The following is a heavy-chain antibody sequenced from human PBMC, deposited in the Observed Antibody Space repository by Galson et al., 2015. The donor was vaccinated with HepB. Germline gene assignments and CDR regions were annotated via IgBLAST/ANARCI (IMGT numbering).Heavy chain of an antibody. CDR2: INAGNGNT. J-gene: IGHJ6*02. D-gene: IGHD4-17*01. CDR3: ARADYGDYFAVSNYGMDV. V-gene: IGHV1-3*01. CDR1: GYSFTSYA. Sequence: SCKASGYSFTSYAMHWVRQAPGQRLECMGWINAGNGNTKYSQKFQGRVTITRDTSASTGYMELSSLTSEDTAMYYCARADYGDYFAVSNYGMDVWGQGTTVTVSS.